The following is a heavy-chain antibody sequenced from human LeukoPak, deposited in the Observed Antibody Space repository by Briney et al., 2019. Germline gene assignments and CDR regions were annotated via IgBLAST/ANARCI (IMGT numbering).Heavy chain of an antibody. CDR3: ARDVGRGNPLSY. CDR2: IIPIFGTA. V-gene: IGHV1-69*13. J-gene: IGHJ4*02. CDR1: GGTFSSYA. D-gene: IGHD4-23*01. Sequence: ASVKVSCKASGGTFSSYAISWVRQAPGQGLEWMGGIIPIFGTANYAQKFQGRVTITADESTSTAYMELSSLRPEDTAVYYCARDVGRGNPLSYWGQGTLVTVSS.